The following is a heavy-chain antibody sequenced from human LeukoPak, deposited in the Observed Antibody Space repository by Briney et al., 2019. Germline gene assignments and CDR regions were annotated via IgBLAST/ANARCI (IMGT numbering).Heavy chain of an antibody. Sequence: SETLSLTCTVSGGSISSYYWSWVRQPPGKGLEGIGYIYYSGSTNYNPSLKSRVFISVVTSKNQVSLKLSSVTAADTVVYYCARHSSHAFDIWGQGTMVTVSS. CDR3: ARHSSHAFDI. V-gene: IGHV4-59*08. CDR1: GGSISSYY. J-gene: IGHJ3*02. CDR2: IYYSGST.